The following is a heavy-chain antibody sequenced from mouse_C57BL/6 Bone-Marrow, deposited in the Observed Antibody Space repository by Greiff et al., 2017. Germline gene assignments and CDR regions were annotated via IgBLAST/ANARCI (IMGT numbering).Heavy chain of an antibody. CDR2: INPYNGGT. CDR1: GYTFTDYY. D-gene: IGHD1-1*01. Sequence: VQLQQSGPVLVKPGASVKMSCKASGYTFTDYYMNWVKQSHGKSLEWIGVINPYNGGTSYNQKFKGKATLTVDKSSSTAYMELNSLTSEDSAVSYCAGGSSYGYFDVWGTGTTVTVSS. CDR3: AGGSSYGYFDV. V-gene: IGHV1-19*01. J-gene: IGHJ1*03.